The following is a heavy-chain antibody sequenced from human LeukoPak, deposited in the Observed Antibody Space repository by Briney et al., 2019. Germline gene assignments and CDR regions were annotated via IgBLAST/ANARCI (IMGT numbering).Heavy chain of an antibody. D-gene: IGHD3-10*01. CDR1: GYSFSSYD. CDR3: ARITRYLYGMDV. J-gene: IGHJ6*04. V-gene: IGHV1-8*01. CDR2: MKPNSGNT. Sequence: ASVKVSCKASGYSFSSYDINWVRQAPAQGLEWMGWMKPNSGNTGYAQKFQGRVTMTRNTSIKTAYMEVSRLTSEDTALYYCARITRYLYGMDVWGEVTTVIVSS.